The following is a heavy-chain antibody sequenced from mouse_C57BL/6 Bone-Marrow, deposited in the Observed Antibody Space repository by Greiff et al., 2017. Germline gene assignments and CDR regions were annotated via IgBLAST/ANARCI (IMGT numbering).Heavy chain of an antibody. Sequence: QVQLQQPGAELVKPGASVKMSCKASGYTFTSYWITWVKQRPGKGLEWIGDIYPGSGSTNYNEKFKSKATLTVDTSSSTAYMQLSRLTSEDSAVYNCTREGDYYGSTYYAIDYWGQGTSVTVSS. CDR1: GYTFTSYW. CDR3: TREGDYYGSTYYAIDY. D-gene: IGHD1-1*01. V-gene: IGHV1-55*01. J-gene: IGHJ4*01. CDR2: IYPGSGST.